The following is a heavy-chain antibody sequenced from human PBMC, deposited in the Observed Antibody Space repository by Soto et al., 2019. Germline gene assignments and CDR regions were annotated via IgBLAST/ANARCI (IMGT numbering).Heavy chain of an antibody. CDR2: IYTGGST. J-gene: IGHJ1*01. V-gene: IGHV3-53*01. CDR3: ARDLGRDSNQH. CDR1: GFTVRSNY. D-gene: IGHD4-4*01. Sequence: EVQLVESGGDLIQPGGSLRLSCAASGFTVRSNYMSWVRQAPGKGLEWVSVIYTGGSTSYADSVKGRLTISRDNSKNTVYLQMNSLRPEDTAVYYCARDLGRDSNQHWGQGTLVTVSS.